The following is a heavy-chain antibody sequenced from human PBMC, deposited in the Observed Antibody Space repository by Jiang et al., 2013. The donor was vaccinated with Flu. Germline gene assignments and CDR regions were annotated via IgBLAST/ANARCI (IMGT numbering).Heavy chain of an antibody. CDR3: ARGRSGTTLGN. CDR2: IIPILGIA. Sequence: YTISWVRQAPGQGLEWMGRIIPILGIANYAQKFQGRVTITADKSTSTAYMELSSLRSEDTAVYYCARGRSGTTLGNWGQGTLVTVSS. D-gene: IGHD1-1*01. CDR1: YT. V-gene: IGHV1-69*02. J-gene: IGHJ4*02.